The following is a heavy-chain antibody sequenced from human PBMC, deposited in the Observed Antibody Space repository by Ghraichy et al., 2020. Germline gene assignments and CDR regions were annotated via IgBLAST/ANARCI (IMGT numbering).Heavy chain of an antibody. J-gene: IGHJ4*02. D-gene: IGHD4/OR15-4a*01. CDR3: ARRHATYGPRADC. CDR1: GGSISSSSYY. V-gene: IGHV4-39*01. CDR2: LHYSGST. Sequence: SETLSLTCTVSGGSISSSSYYWGWIRQPPGQGLEWIGSLHYSGSTYYNPSLKSRFTIYVDTAKNQFSLRLISVTAADTAVYYCARRHATYGPRADCWGQGTLVTFS.